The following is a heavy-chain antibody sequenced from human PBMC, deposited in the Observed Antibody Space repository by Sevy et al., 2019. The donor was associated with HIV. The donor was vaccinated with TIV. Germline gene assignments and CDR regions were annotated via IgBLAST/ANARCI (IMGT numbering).Heavy chain of an antibody. CDR1: GFSLDDYA. J-gene: IGHJ4*02. CDR3: ARDIGAGSNSETRSPAFFFFYYFDS. Sequence: GGSLRLSCAASGFSLDDYAMHWVRQSSGKGLEWVAGISWNSGSIGYADSVKGRFTICRDNARKTLYLQMNNMRSEETALYYCARDIGAGSNSETRSPAFFFFYYFDSWGQGTLVTVSS. V-gene: IGHV3-9*01. CDR2: ISWNSGSI. D-gene: IGHD1-26*01.